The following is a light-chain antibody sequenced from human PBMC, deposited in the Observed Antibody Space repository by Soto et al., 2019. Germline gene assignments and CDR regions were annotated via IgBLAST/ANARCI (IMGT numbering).Light chain of an antibody. CDR3: QQYYNWPYT. Sequence: EVVMTQSPATLSVSPGERATLSCRASQSVSSNFAWYQQKPGQPPRLLFYGASTRATDIPARFSGSGSGTEFTLTISSLQSEDFAVYYCQQYYNWPYTFGQGTKLEIK. CDR2: GAS. V-gene: IGKV3-15*01. CDR1: QSVSSN. J-gene: IGKJ2*01.